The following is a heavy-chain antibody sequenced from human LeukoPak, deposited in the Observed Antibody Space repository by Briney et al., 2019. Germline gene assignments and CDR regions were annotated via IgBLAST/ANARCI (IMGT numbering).Heavy chain of an antibody. CDR1: GFTFSNAW. Sequence: AGSLRLSCAASGFTFSNAWMSWVRQAPGKGLEWVGRIKSKTDGGTTDYAAPVKGRFTISRDDSKNTLYLQMNSLKTEDTAVYYCTTPGYSSGWYDLDYWGQGTLVTVSP. J-gene: IGHJ4*02. V-gene: IGHV3-15*01. CDR3: TTPGYSSGWYDLDY. CDR2: IKSKTDGGTT. D-gene: IGHD6-19*01.